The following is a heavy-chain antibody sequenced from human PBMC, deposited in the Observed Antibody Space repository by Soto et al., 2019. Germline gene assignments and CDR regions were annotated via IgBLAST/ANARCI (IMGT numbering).Heavy chain of an antibody. D-gene: IGHD3-10*01. V-gene: IGHV4-59*01. Sequence: PSETLSLTCTVSGGSISTYYWSWIRQPPGKGLEWIGYIYYTGSTNYNPSLKSRVTRSVDTSKNQFSLKLRSVTAADTAVYYCAREKVWFGENHYFDYWSQGTLVTVSS. CDR3: AREKVWFGENHYFDY. CDR2: IYYTGST. J-gene: IGHJ4*02. CDR1: GGSISTYY.